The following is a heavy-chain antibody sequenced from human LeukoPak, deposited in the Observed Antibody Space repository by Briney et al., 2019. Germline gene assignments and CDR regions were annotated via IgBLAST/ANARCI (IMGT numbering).Heavy chain of an antibody. CDR2: IKWNGGST. J-gene: IGHJ6*03. Sequence: PGGSLRLSCAASGFTFDDSGMSWVRQAPGKGLEWVAGIKWNGGSTGYADSVKGRFTISRDNAKNSLYLQMNSLRAEDTAVYYCAKGLYYFYYMDVWGIGTAVTISS. V-gene: IGHV3-20*04. CDR3: AKGLYYFYYMDV. CDR1: GFTFDDSG.